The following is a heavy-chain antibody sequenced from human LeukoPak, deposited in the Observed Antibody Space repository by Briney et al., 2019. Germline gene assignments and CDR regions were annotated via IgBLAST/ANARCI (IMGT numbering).Heavy chain of an antibody. CDR2: INPSGGST. CDR1: GYTFTSYY. CDR3: ASLKSGTTFDY. V-gene: IGHV1-46*01. D-gene: IGHD4-17*01. J-gene: IGHJ4*02. Sequence: ASVKVCCKASGYTFTSYYMHWVRQAPGQGLEWMGIINPSGGSTSYAQKFQGRVTMTRDTSTSTVYMELSSLRSEDTAVYYCASLKSGTTFDYWGQGTLVTVSS.